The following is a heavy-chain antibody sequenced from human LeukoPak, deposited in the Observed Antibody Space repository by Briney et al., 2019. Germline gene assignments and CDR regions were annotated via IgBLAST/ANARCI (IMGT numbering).Heavy chain of an antibody. CDR2: ISCSSRSP. J-gene: IGHJ6*02. V-gene: IGHV3-11*06. CDR3: SGGYDSDYFFYYGMDV. Sequence: PGGSLRLSCAASGFTFTDYYMSWIRQAPGKGLEWVSYISCSSRSPTYADSVKGRFTISRDNAKNSLYLQMNSLRAEDTAVYYCSGGYDSDYFFYYGMDVWGQGTTVTVSS. CDR1: GFTFTDYY. D-gene: IGHD5-12*01.